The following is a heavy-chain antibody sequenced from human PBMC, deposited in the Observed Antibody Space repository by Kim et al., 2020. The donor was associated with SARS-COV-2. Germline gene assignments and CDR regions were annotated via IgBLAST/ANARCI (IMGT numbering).Heavy chain of an antibody. CDR1: GFTFRSTW. CDR2: IIHDGTST. J-gene: IGHJ4*02. V-gene: IGHV3-74*01. Sequence: GGSLRLSCTASGFTFRSTWMHWVRQVPGEGLVWVSFIIHDGTSTNYADSVRGRFTISRDNAKNTVYLQMNSLRVDDTAVYHCATDSSYSLSNWGQGTLVTVSS. D-gene: IGHD2-21*01. CDR3: ATDSSYSLSN.